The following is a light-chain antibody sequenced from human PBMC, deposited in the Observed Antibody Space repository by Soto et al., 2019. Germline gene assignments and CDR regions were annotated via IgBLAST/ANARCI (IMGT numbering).Light chain of an antibody. CDR3: QQYGSSSPTT. Sequence: EIVLTQSPGTLSLSPGGRATHSCRASQSVTSSYLAWYLQKPGQAPRLLIYGASSRATGIPDRFSGSGSGTDFTLTISRLEPEDFAMYYCQQYGSSSPTTFGQGTKVDIK. V-gene: IGKV3-20*01. J-gene: IGKJ1*01. CDR2: GAS. CDR1: QSVTSSY.